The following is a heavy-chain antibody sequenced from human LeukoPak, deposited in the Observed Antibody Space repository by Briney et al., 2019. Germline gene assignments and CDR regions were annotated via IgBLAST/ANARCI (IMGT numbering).Heavy chain of an antibody. J-gene: IGHJ4*02. Sequence: GGSLRLSCAASGFTFSTYAMRWVRQAPGKGLEWVAAISYDGSNKNYADSVKGRFTISRDNSKNTLYLQMNSLRAEDTAVYYCARGVRIAVAGYIDYWGQGTLVTVSS. CDR3: ARGVRIAVAGYIDY. CDR2: ISYDGSNK. CDR1: GFTFSTYA. D-gene: IGHD6-19*01. V-gene: IGHV3-30*04.